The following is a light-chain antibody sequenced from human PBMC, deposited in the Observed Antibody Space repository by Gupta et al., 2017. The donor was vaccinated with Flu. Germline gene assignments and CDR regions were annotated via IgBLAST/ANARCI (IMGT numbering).Light chain of an antibody. Sequence: SYVLTQPPSVSVAPGQTARITCGGNNIGIKSVHWYQQKPGQAPVVVVYDYSDRPSGIPERFSGSNSDNTATLTISRVEAGDEADYYCQVWDNHSDSPWVFGGGTKLTVL. CDR2: DYS. J-gene: IGLJ3*02. CDR1: NIGIKS. V-gene: IGLV3-21*02. CDR3: QVWDNHSDSPWV.